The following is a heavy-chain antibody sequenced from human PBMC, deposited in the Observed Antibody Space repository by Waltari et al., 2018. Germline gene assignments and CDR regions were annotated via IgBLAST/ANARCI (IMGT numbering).Heavy chain of an antibody. Sequence: QVQLQESGPGLVKPSETLSLTCTVSGGSISSYYWRWIRQPAGKGLEWLGRSYTSGSTNYNPSLKSRVTMSVDTSKNQFSLKLSSVTAADTAVYYCARDLGVPAADNWFDPWGQGTLVTVSS. D-gene: IGHD2-2*01. J-gene: IGHJ5*02. CDR2: SYTSGST. CDR1: GGSISSYY. V-gene: IGHV4-4*07. CDR3: ARDLGVPAADNWFDP.